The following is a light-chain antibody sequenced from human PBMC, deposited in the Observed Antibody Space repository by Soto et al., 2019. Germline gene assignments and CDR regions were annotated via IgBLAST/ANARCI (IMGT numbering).Light chain of an antibody. Sequence: QSALTQPPSVSGAPGQRVTISCTGSSSNIGAGYDVHWYQQLPGTAPKLLIYRNSNRPSGVPDRFSGSKSGTSASLAITGLQAEDEADYYCQSYDSSLSAVVFGGGTKLTVL. CDR2: RNS. J-gene: IGLJ2*01. CDR3: QSYDSSLSAVV. CDR1: SSNIGAGYD. V-gene: IGLV1-40*01.